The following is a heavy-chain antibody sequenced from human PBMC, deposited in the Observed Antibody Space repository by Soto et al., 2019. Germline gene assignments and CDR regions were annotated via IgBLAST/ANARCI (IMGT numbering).Heavy chain of an antibody. CDR2: INPNSGGT. CDR3: ARDNGVAATPQYYFDY. CDR1: GYTFTGYY. J-gene: IGHJ4*02. V-gene: IGHV1-2*02. D-gene: IGHD3-3*01. Sequence: XSVKVSCKASGYTFTGYYMHWVRQAPGQGLEWMGWINPNSGGTNYAQKFQGRVTMTRDTSISTAYMELSRLRSDDKAVYYCARDNGVAATPQYYFDYWGQGTLVTVSS.